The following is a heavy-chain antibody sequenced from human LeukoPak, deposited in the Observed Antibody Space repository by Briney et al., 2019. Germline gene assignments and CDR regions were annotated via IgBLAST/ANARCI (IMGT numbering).Heavy chain of an antibody. J-gene: IGHJ4*02. V-gene: IGHV3-30*18. CDR2: ISYDGSNK. CDR1: GFTFSSYG. D-gene: IGHD2-2*01. Sequence: GGSLRLSCAASGFTFSSYGMHWVRQAPGKGLEWVAVISYDGSNKYYADSVKGRLTISRDNSKNTLYLQMNSLRAEDTAVYYCAKGGGYCSSTSCYLDYWGQGTLVTVSS. CDR3: AKGGGYCSSTSCYLDY.